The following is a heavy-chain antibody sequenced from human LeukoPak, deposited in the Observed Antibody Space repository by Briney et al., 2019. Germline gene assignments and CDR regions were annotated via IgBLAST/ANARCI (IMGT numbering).Heavy chain of an antibody. V-gene: IGHV3-9*01. CDR1: GYSFDEYA. CDR3: AKDRYCTSSSCPIDY. CDR2: INWKSDKI. J-gene: IGHJ4*02. Sequence: GGSLRLSCAGSGYSFDEYAMHWVRQAPGKGLEWVSGINWKSDKIGYADSVKGRFTISRDNSMNSLYLQMNSLRVEDTALYYCAKDRYCTSSSCPIDYWGQGTMVTVSS. D-gene: IGHD2-2*01.